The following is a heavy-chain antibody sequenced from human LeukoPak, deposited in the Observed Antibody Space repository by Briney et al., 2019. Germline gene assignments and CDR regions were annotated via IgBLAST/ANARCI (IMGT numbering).Heavy chain of an antibody. Sequence: SETLSLTCAVYGGSFSGYYWSWIRQPPGKGLEWIGEINHSGSTNYNPSIKSRVTMSVDTSKNQFSLKLTSVTAADTAVYYCARMYSGTYGGIDYWGQGTLVTVSS. CDR3: ARMYSGTYGGIDY. V-gene: IGHV4-34*01. D-gene: IGHD1-26*01. CDR1: GGSFSGYY. J-gene: IGHJ4*02. CDR2: INHSGST.